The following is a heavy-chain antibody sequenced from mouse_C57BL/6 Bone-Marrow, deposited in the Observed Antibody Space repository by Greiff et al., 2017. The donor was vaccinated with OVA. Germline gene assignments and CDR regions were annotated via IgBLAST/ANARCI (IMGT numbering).Heavy chain of an antibody. CDR1: GFSFNTYA. CDR3: VRQPLLRSLAMDY. D-gene: IGHD1-1*01. Sequence: EVMLVESGGGLVQPKGSLKLSCAASGFSFNTYAMNWVRQAPGKGLEWVARIRSKSNNYATYYADSVKDRFTISRDDSESMLYLQMNNLKTEDTAMYYCVRQPLLRSLAMDYWGQGTSVTVSS. V-gene: IGHV10-1*01. J-gene: IGHJ4*01. CDR2: IRSKSNNYAT.